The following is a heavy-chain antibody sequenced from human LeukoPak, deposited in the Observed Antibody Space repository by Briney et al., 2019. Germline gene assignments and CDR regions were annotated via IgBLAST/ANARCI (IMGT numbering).Heavy chain of an antibody. CDR3: ARLQLGKWVDI. CDR2: IYYSGST. D-gene: IGHD7-27*01. V-gene: IGHV4-59*08. Sequence: SETLSLTCTVSGGSISSYYWSWIRQPPGKGLEWIGYIYYSGSTNYNPSLKSRVTISVDTSKNQFSLKLSSVTAADTAVYYCARLQLGKWVDIWGQGTMVTVSS. CDR1: GGSISSYY. J-gene: IGHJ3*02.